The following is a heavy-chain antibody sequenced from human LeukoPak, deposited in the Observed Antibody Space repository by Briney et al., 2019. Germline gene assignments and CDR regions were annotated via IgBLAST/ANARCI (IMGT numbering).Heavy chain of an antibody. CDR2: MYYSGST. CDR1: GASISSYY. V-gene: IGHV4-59*08. J-gene: IGHJ4*02. D-gene: IGHD4-23*01. Sequence: SETLSLTCTVSGASISSYYWSWLRQPPGKGLEWIAFMYYSGSTNYNPSLKSRVTISVDTSKNQFSLKLSSVTASDTTVYYCARRSISGNSWDYFDYWGQGTLVTVSS. CDR3: ARRSISGNSWDYFDY.